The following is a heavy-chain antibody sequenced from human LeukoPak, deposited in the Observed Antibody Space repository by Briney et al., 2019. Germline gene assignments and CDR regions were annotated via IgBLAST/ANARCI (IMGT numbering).Heavy chain of an antibody. CDR1: GFTFSSYW. J-gene: IGHJ6*03. Sequence: GGSLRLSCAASGFTFSSYWMHWVRQAPGKGPVWVSRINSDGSSTSYADSVKGRFTISRDNAKNTLYLQMNSLRAEDPAVYYCANWGSMVAAAPRYYYYYMDVWGKGTTVTVSS. D-gene: IGHD6-13*01. CDR3: ANWGSMVAAAPRYYYYYMDV. V-gene: IGHV3-74*01. CDR2: INSDGSST.